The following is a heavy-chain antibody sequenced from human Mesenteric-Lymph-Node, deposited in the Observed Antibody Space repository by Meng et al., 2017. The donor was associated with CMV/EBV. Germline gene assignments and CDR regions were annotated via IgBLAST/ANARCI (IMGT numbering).Heavy chain of an antibody. CDR3: TTGLWIFGVIINNYHHYDMDV. CDR2: IKSKINGGTT. J-gene: IGHJ6*02. V-gene: IGHV3-15*01. Sequence: GESLKISCAASGFSFRNAWMSWVRQAPGKGLEWVGRIKSKINGGTTHYAAPVRSRFTISRDDSTNTLYLQMDSLKTEDTAVYYCTTGLWIFGVIINNYHHYDMDVWGQGTTVTVSS. D-gene: IGHD3-3*01. CDR1: GFSFRNAW.